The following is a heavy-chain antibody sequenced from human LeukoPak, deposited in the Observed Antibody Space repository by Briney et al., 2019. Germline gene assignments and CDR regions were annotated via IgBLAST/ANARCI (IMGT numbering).Heavy chain of an antibody. CDR3: ARHGNDYSNYRNGNWFDP. CDR1: GGSISSSSYY. J-gene: IGHJ5*02. V-gene: IGHV4-39*01. Sequence: SETLSLTCTVSGGSISSSSYYWGWIRQPPGKGLEWIGSIYYSGSTYYNPSLKSRVTISVDTSKNQFSLKLSSVTAADTAVHYCARHGNDYSNYRNGNWFDPWGQGTLVTVSS. CDR2: IYYSGST. D-gene: IGHD4-11*01.